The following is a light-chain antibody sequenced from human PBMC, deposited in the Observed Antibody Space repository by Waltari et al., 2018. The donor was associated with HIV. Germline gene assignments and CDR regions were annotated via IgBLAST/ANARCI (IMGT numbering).Light chain of an antibody. Sequence: GSLGERATINCKSSRNVLYSSNNKNYLAWYQHKPGQPPKLLIYWASTRESGVPDRFTGSGSGTNFTLTISSLQAEDVAVYFCHQYFSPPPTFGQGTKVEIK. CDR1: RNVLYSSNNKNY. CDR3: HQYFSPPPT. V-gene: IGKV4-1*01. J-gene: IGKJ1*01. CDR2: WAS.